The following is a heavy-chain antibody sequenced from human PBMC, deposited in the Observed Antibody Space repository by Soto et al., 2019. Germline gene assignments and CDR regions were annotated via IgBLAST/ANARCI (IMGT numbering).Heavy chain of an antibody. V-gene: IGHV1-69*01. CDR3: ARESLERRDYYDSSGHDAFDI. J-gene: IGHJ3*02. CDR1: GGTFSSYA. D-gene: IGHD3-22*01. CDR2: IIPIFGTA. Sequence: QVQLVQSGAEVKKPGSSVKVSCKASGGTFSSYAISWVRQAPGQGLEWMGGIIPIFGTANYAQKFQGRVTITADESTSTAYMELSSLRSEDTAVYYCARESLERRDYYDSSGHDAFDIWGQGTMVTVSS.